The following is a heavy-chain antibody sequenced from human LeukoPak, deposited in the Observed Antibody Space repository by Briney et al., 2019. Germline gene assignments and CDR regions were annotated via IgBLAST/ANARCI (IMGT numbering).Heavy chain of an antibody. CDR1: GFTFSSYA. Sequence: GGSLRLSCAASGFTFSSYAMSWVRQAPRKGLEWVSAISGSGGSTYYSDSVKGRFTISRDNSKNTLYLQMNSLRAEGTAVYYCAELGITMIGGVWGKGTTVTISS. D-gene: IGHD3-10*02. J-gene: IGHJ6*04. V-gene: IGHV3-23*01. CDR3: AELGITMIGGV. CDR2: ISGSGGST.